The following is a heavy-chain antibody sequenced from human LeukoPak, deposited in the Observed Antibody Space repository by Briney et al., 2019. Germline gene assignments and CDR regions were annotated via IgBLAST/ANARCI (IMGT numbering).Heavy chain of an antibody. J-gene: IGHJ4*02. V-gene: IGHV4-34*01. D-gene: IGHD4-23*01. Sequence: SETLSLTCAVYGGSFSGYYWSWIRQPPGKGLEWIGEINHSGSTNYNPSLKSRVTISVDTSKNQFSLKLSSVTAADTAVYYCAYSYDGKVVPFDCWGQGSLVTVSS. CDR1: GGSFSGYY. CDR3: AYSYDGKVVPFDC. CDR2: INHSGST.